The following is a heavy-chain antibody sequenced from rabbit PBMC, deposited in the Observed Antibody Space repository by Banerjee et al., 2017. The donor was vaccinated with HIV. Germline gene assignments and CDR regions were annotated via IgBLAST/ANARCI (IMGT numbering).Heavy chain of an antibody. CDR1: EFDFSSTA. D-gene: IGHD6-1*01. Sequence: QEQLVESGGGLVKPGGTLTLTCKASEFDFSSTAMCWVRQAPGKGLEWIGCIYAGDGSTDYASWVNGRFTISLDKAHNTVFLQMTSLTAADTATYFCARSRDTYTTDAFDPWGPGTLVTVS. V-gene: IGHV1S47*01. CDR2: IYAGDGST. CDR3: ARSRDTYTTDAFDP. J-gene: IGHJ2*01.